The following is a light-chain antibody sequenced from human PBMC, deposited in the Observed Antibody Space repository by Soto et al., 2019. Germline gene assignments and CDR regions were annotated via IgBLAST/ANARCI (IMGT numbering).Light chain of an antibody. V-gene: IGLV2-23*01. J-gene: IGLJ2*01. CDR2: EAT. CDR1: NSDVGSYNL. CDR3: CSYASSGSVL. Sequence: QSALTQPASVSGSPGQSITISCIGTNSDVGSYNLVSWFQQYPGKAPKLMIFEATKRPSGVSDRFSGSKSGNTASLTISGLQSEDEADYYCCSYASSGSVLFGGGTKLTVL.